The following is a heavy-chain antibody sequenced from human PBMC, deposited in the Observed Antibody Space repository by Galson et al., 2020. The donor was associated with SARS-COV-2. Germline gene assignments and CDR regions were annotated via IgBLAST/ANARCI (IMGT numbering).Heavy chain of an antibody. CDR1: AFTFSDHP. J-gene: IGHJ4*02. Sequence: AGSLSLTCAASAFTFSDHPMHWVRQDPGKALESVAQIYIDGSEKYYGDSVKGRFTISRDSSKNTVYLQMNNLRADDTAVYYCARVGQSSSGWAFYYWGQGTLLTGSS. V-gene: IGHV3-33*01. D-gene: IGHD6-19*01. CDR2: IYIDGSEK. CDR3: ARVGQSSSGWAFYY.